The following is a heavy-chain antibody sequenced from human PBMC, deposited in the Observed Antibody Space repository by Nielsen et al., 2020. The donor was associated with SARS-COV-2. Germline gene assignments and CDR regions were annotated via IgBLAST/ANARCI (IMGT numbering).Heavy chain of an antibody. Sequence: SETLSLTCAVYGGSFSGYYWSWIRQPPGKGLEWIGEINHSGSTNYNPSLKSRVTISVDTSKNQFSLKLSSVTAADTAVYYCARRYCSGGSCYSFDYWGQGTLVTVSS. CDR1: GGSFSGYY. CDR2: INHSGST. D-gene: IGHD2-15*01. V-gene: IGHV4-34*01. J-gene: IGHJ4*02. CDR3: ARRYCSGGSCYSFDY.